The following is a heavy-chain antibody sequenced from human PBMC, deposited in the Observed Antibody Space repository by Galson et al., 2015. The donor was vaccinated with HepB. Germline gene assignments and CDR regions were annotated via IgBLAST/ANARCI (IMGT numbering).Heavy chain of an antibody. J-gene: IGHJ5*02. CDR3: ARDLAGMADP. Sequence: SETLSLTCTVSGTSISTYYWSWIRQPAGKGLEWIGRIHISGNTNYNPSLKSRVTMSVDTSKSQFSLKPSSVTAADTAVYYCARDLAGMADPWGQGTLVTVSS. D-gene: IGHD6-19*01. V-gene: IGHV4-4*07. CDR2: IHISGNT. CDR1: GTSISTYY.